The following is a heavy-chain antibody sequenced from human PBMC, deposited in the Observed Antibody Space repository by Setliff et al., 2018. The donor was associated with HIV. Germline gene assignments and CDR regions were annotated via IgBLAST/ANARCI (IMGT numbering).Heavy chain of an antibody. D-gene: IGHD3-22*01. V-gene: IGHV5-51*01. CDR1: GYISTTYW. CDR2: IYPGDSDT. CDR3: ARLRDSGGYYYVGGAFDI. Sequence: GESLKISCKGSGYISTTYWIGWVRQMPGKGLEWMGIIYPGDSDTRYSPSFQGQVTISADKSISTAYLQWSSLKASDTAMYYCARLRDSGGYYYVGGAFDIWGQGTMVTVS. J-gene: IGHJ3*02.